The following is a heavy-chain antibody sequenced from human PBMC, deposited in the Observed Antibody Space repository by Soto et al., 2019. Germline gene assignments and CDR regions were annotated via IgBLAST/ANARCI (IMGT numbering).Heavy chain of an antibody. V-gene: IGHV3-21*06. CDR1: GFTFSGYG. D-gene: IGHD2-15*01. CDR3: ARGYCSGGICNCDWNLDL. CDR2: VTSSSSYI. J-gene: IGHJ2*01. Sequence: EVQLVESGGGLVKPGGSLRLSCAASGFTFSGYGMNWVRQAPGKGLEWVSSVTSSSSYIYNADSVDGRFTISRDNARNSRYLQMNNLRAEDTAVYYCARGYCSGGICNCDWNLDLWGRGTLVTVSS.